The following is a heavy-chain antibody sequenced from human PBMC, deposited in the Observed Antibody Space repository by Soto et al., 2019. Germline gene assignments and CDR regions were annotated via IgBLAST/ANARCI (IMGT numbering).Heavy chain of an antibody. CDR3: ARGEQYSGRIFDY. V-gene: IGHV6-1*01. Sequence: SQTLSLTCAITGDSVSSNSAGWSWVRQSPSRGLEWLGRTYYRSKWYYEYAVSVRGRITINPDTSKNQYSLQLNSVAPEDTAVYFCARGEQYSGRIFDYWGQGTLVTVSS. CDR1: GDSVSSNSAG. D-gene: IGHD1-26*01. CDR2: TYYRSKWYY. J-gene: IGHJ4*01.